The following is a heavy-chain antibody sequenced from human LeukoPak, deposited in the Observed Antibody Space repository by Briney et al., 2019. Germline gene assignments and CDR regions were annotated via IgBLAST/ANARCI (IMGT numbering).Heavy chain of an antibody. V-gene: IGHV3-48*03. Sequence: GGSLRLSRAASGFTFISYEMNWVRQAPGKGREWVSYISSSGSTIYYADSVKGRFTISRDNAKNSLYLQMNSLRAEDTAVYYCARDYGDWMYYFDYWGQGTLVTVSS. J-gene: IGHJ4*02. CDR3: ARDYGDWMYYFDY. D-gene: IGHD4-17*01. CDR2: ISSSGSTI. CDR1: GFTFISYE.